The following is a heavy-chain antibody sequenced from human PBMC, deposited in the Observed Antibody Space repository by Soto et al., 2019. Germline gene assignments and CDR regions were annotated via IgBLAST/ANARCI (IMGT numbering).Heavy chain of an antibody. CDR2: ISSSSGNT. CDR3: ARAGGSGSYPYPIDY. V-gene: IGHV3-21*01. J-gene: IGHJ4*02. CDR1: GFTFSSYA. D-gene: IGHD3-10*01. Sequence: GGSLRLSCAASGFTFSSYAMSWVRQAPGKGLEWVSAISSSSGNTYYADSVKGRFTISRDNAKNTLYLQMNSLRAEDTAVYYCARAGGSGSYPYPIDYWGQGTLVTVSS.